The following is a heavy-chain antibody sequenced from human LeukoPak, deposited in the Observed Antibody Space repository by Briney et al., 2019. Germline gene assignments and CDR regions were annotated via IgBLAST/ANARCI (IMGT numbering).Heavy chain of an antibody. CDR2: ISAYNGNT. D-gene: IGHD2-2*01. CDR3: ARDSIVVVPAATFDAFDI. J-gene: IGHJ3*02. Sequence: ASVKVSCKASGYTFTSYGISWVRQAPGQGLEWMGWISAYNGNTNYAQKLQDRVTMTTDTSTSTAYMELRSLRSDDTAVYYCARDSIVVVPAATFDAFDIWGQGTMVTVSS. V-gene: IGHV1-18*01. CDR1: GYTFTSYG.